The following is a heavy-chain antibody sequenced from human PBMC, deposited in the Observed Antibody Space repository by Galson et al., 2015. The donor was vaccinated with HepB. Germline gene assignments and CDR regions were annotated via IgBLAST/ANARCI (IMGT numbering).Heavy chain of an antibody. CDR1: GYTLTELS. D-gene: IGHD3-22*01. Sequence: SVKVSCKVSGYTLTELSMHWVRQAPGKGLEWMGGFDPEDGGTIYAQKFQGRVTMTEDTSTDTAYMELSSLRSEDTAVYYCATPPSDYYDSSGYLFDYWGQGTLVTVSS. CDR2: FDPEDGGT. CDR3: ATPPSDYYDSSGYLFDY. V-gene: IGHV1-24*01. J-gene: IGHJ4*02.